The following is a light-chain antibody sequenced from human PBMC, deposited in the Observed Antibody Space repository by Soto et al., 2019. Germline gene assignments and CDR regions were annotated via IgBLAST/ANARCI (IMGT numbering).Light chain of an antibody. CDR3: QQYYSSWT. V-gene: IGKV4-1*01. Sequence: DIVMTQSPDSLAVSLGERATINCKSSQSLLYSSNNKNHLAWYQQKPGQPPKVLLYWASTRESGVPDRFSGSGSGKDFPLTIRNRQAEDVAVYYCQQYYSSWTFGQGTKVEIK. CDR2: WAS. CDR1: QSLLYSSNNKNH. J-gene: IGKJ1*01.